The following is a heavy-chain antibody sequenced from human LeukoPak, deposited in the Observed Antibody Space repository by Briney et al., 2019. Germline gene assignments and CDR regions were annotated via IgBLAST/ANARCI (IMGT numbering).Heavy chain of an antibody. J-gene: IGHJ4*02. CDR2: IRYDGSNK. V-gene: IGHV3-30*02. CDR3: AVAGTFLFDY. CDR1: GFTFSSYG. Sequence: GGSLRLSCAASGFTFSSYGMHWVRQAPGKGLEWVAFIRYDGSNKYYADSVKGRFTISRDNSKNTLYLQMNSLRAEDTAVYYCAVAGTFLFDYWGQGTLVTVSS. D-gene: IGHD6-19*01.